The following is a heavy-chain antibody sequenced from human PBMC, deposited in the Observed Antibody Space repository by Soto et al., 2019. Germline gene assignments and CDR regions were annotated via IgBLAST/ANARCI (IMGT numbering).Heavy chain of an antibody. CDR2: ISGGSGTT. D-gene: IGHD3-10*01. CDR3: AKGSGFMVRGTYFDY. Sequence: GGSLRLSCAASGFTFSNYAMSWVRQAPGKGLEWVSVISGGSGTTYYADSVKGRFTISRDNSKNTLYLQMSRLRADDTAVYYCAKGSGFMVRGTYFDYWGQGALVTVSS. J-gene: IGHJ4*02. V-gene: IGHV3-23*01. CDR1: GFTFSNYA.